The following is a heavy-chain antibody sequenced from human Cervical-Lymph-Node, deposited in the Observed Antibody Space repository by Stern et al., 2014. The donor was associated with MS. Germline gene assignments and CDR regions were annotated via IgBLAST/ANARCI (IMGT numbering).Heavy chain of an antibody. CDR3: VRGGFSYGYGLDA. Sequence: QVQLVQSGSQGRKPGASVKVACQASGYTFISYDIFWVRQATGQGLEGMGCMNPINANTVHAQKFQGRVTMTRNISISTAYMELSSLRSDDTAVYYCVRGGFSYGYGLDAWGQGTAVIVSS. CDR2: MNPINANT. D-gene: IGHD5-18*01. V-gene: IGHV1-8*01. J-gene: IGHJ6*02. CDR1: GYTFISYD.